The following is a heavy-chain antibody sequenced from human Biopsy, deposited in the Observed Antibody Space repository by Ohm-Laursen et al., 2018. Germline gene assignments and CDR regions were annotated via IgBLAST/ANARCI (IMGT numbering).Heavy chain of an antibody. CDR2: NIPILGTG. Sequence: SVKVSCKVPGGTFSNYGVNWVRQAPGQGLEWLGGNIPILGTGNYAQKFQDRVTITADESTSTAYMELSSLRSDDTAVYYCARDALGGGSYRFFYWGQGSLVTVSS. J-gene: IGHJ4*02. V-gene: IGHV1-69*13. CDR1: GGTFSNYG. CDR3: ARDALGGGSYRFFY. D-gene: IGHD1-26*01.